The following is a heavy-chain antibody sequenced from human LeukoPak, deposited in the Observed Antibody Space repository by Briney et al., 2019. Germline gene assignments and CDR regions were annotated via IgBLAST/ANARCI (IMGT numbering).Heavy chain of an antibody. V-gene: IGHV3-9*01. CDR1: GFTFDDYA. Sequence: SGGSLRLSCAASGFTFDDYAMHWVRQAPGKGLEWVSGISWNSGSIGYADSVKGRFTISRDNSKNTLYLQMNSLRAEDTAVYYCAKDPTVTPVEIFDYWGQGTLVTVSS. CDR3: AKDPTVTPVEIFDY. CDR2: ISWNSGSI. J-gene: IGHJ4*02. D-gene: IGHD4-17*01.